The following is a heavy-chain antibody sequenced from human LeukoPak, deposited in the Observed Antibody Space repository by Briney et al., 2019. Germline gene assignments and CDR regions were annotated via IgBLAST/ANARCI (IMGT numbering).Heavy chain of an antibody. D-gene: IGHD6-19*01. CDR3: AKDKAVAGRGGGYFDY. J-gene: IGHJ4*02. CDR2: ISWNSGSI. V-gene: IGHV3-9*01. Sequence: PGGSLRLSCAASGFTFDDYAMHWVRQAPGKGREWVSGISWNSGSIGYADSVKGRFTISRDNAKNSLYLQMNSLRAEDTALYYCAKDKAVAGRGGGYFDYWGQGTLVTVSS. CDR1: GFTFDDYA.